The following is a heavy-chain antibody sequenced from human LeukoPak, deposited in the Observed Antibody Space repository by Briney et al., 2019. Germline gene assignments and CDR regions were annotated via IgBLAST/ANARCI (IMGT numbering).Heavy chain of an antibody. V-gene: IGHV5-51*01. CDR1: GYSFTSYW. CDR2: IYPGDSDT. D-gene: IGHD2-2*01. J-gene: IGHJ4*02. CDR3: ARTGYGQLPTYYFDY. Sequence: GESLKISCKGSGYSFTSYWIGWVRQMPGKGLEWMGIIYPGDSDTRYSPSFQGQVTISADKSISTAYLPWSSLKASDTAMYYCARTGYGQLPTYYFDYWGQGTLVTVSS.